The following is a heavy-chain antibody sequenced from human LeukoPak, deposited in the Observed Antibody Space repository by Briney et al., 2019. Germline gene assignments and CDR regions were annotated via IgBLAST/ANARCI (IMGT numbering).Heavy chain of an antibody. D-gene: IGHD2-15*01. Sequence: GGSLRLSCAASGFTFSSYAMSWVRQAPGKGLEWVSAISGSGGSTYFADPVKGRFTISRDNSKNTLYLQMNSLRAEDTAVYYCAKVSGYCSGGSCYLDYWGQGTLVTVSS. CDR2: ISGSGGST. CDR1: GFTFSSYA. V-gene: IGHV3-23*01. CDR3: AKVSGYCSGGSCYLDY. J-gene: IGHJ4*02.